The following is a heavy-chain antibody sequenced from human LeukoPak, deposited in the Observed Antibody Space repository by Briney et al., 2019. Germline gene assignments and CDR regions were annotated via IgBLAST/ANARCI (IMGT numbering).Heavy chain of an antibody. CDR1: GFTFSNYA. CDR2: VSGSGGVT. J-gene: IGHJ1*01. Sequence: GGSLRLSCAASGFTFSNYAMSWVRQAPGKGLEWVSGVSGSGGVTYHAESVKGRFTISRDDSKNTLHLQMNSLRAEDTAVYYCATFLAIVTARDSLYFQHWGQGTLVTVSS. V-gene: IGHV3-23*01. D-gene: IGHD3-3*02. CDR3: ATFLAIVTARDSLYFQH.